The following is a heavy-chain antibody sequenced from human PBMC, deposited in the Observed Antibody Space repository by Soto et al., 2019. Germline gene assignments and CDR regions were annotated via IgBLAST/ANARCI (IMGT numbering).Heavy chain of an antibody. D-gene: IGHD4-17*01. J-gene: IGHJ4*02. CDR1: GGSFSGYY. CDR2: INHSGST. Sequence: PSETLSLTCAVYGGSFSGYYWSWIRQPPGKGLEWIGEINHSGSTNYNPSLKSRVTISVDTSKNQFSLKLSSVTAADTAVYYCARWVPTYGDYVLMDYFDYWGQGTLVTVSS. V-gene: IGHV4-34*01. CDR3: ARWVPTYGDYVLMDYFDY.